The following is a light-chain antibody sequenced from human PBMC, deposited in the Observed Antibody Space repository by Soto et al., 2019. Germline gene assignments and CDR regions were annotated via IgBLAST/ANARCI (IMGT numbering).Light chain of an antibody. J-gene: IGLJ2*01. CDR1: SSDVGGYRY. CDR2: EVS. V-gene: IGLV2-14*01. Sequence: QSALTQPASVSGSPGQSITISCTGTSSDVGGYRYVSWFQHHPGKAPKLIIYEVSNRPSGISDRFSGSKSGNTASLTISGLQAEDEADYYCQSYDTGLTGHVLFGGGTQLTVL. CDR3: QSYDTGLTGHVL.